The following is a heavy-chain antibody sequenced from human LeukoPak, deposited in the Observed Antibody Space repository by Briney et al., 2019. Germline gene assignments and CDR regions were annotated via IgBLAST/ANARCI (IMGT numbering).Heavy chain of an antibody. CDR1: GFTFSSYA. J-gene: IGHJ4*02. CDR2: ISGSGGTT. Sequence: PGGSLRLSCAASGFTFSSYAMNWVRQAPGKGLEWVPSISGSGGTTYYAGSVKGRFTISRDNSKNTLFLQMNSLRADDTAIYYCAKRDFWGQGTLVTVSS. CDR3: AKRDF. V-gene: IGHV3-23*01.